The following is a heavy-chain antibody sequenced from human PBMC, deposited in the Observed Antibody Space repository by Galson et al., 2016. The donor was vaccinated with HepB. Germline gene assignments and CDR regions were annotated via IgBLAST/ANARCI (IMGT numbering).Heavy chain of an antibody. CDR1: GYTFSNYD. D-gene: IGHD2-8*01. V-gene: IGHV1-8*01. Sequence: SVKVCCKASGYTFSNYDINWVRQAPGQGPEWMAWMNPKSGNTGYAQSFKARVTMTRDTSISTAYMELYSLTSEDTAVYFCARGGTLPKTNLYGMDVWGQGTTVTVSS. CDR3: ARGGTLPKTNLYGMDV. CDR2: MNPKSGNT. J-gene: IGHJ6*02.